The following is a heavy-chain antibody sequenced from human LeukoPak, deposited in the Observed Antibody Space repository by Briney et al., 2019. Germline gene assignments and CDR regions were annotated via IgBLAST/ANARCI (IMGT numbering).Heavy chain of an antibody. D-gene: IGHD3-22*01. CDR1: GYSLTSYW. CDR3: ARIKTYYYDSSGYGAFDI. J-gene: IGHJ3*02. V-gene: IGHV5-51*01. Sequence: GESLKISCKSSGYSLTSYWIAWVRQMPGKGLEWMGIIYPGDSDTRYSPSFQGQVTISADKSISTAYLQWSSLKASDTAMYYCARIKTYYYDSSGYGAFDIWGQGTMVTVSS. CDR2: IYPGDSDT.